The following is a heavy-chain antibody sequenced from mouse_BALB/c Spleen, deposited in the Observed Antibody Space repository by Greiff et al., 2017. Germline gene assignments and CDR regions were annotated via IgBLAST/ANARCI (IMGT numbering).Heavy chain of an antibody. CDR2: IFPGSGNT. V-gene: IGHV1-66*01. Sequence: QVQLKESGPELVKPGASVKISCKASGYSFTSYYIHWVKQRPGQGLEWIGWIFPGSGNTKYNEKFKGKATLTADTSSSTAYMQLSSLTSEDSAVYFCAREGLNWDGFAYWGQGTLVTVSA. J-gene: IGHJ3*01. CDR1: GYSFTSYY. D-gene: IGHD4-1*01. CDR3: AREGLNWDGFAY.